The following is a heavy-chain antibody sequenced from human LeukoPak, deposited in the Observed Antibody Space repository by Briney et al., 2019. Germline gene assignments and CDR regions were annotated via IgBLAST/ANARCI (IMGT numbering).Heavy chain of an antibody. CDR3: AKDSKWELYDHYYYYGMDV. D-gene: IGHD1-26*01. J-gene: IGHJ6*02. CDR1: GFTFSSYG. V-gene: IGHV3-30*18. CDR2: ISYDGSNK. Sequence: PGGSLRLSCAASGFTFSSYGMHWVRQAPGKGLEWVAVISYDGSNKYYADSVKGRFTISRDNSKNALYLQMNSLRAEDTAVYYCAKDSKWELYDHYYYYGMDVWGQGTTVTVSS.